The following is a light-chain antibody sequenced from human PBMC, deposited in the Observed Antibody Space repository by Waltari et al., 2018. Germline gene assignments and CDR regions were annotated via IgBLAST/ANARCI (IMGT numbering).Light chain of an antibody. CDR3: HHYYIPPLT. V-gene: IGKV4-1*01. Sequence: DIVMTQSPDFLAVSLGERATINCKSSQSLFSTSNSTTYIAWYQQKPGQPPTLLIYWASTRGSGVPDRFSGSGSGTDFTLTISSLQAEDVAVYYCHHYYIPPLTFGQGTRLEIK. J-gene: IGKJ5*01. CDR1: QSLFSTSNSTTY. CDR2: WAS.